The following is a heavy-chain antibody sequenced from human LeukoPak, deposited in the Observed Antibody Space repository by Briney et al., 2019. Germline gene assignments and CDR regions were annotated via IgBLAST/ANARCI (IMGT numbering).Heavy chain of an antibody. CDR2: INPNSGGT. V-gene: IGHV1-2*02. D-gene: IGHD3-22*01. CDR3: ARVRGNYYGSSGYGY. Sequence: ASVKVSCKASGYTFTGYYMHWVRQAPGQGLEWMGWINPNSGGTNYAQKFQGRVTITRDTSISTAYMELSRLRSDDTAVYYCARVRGNYYGSSGYGYWGQGTLVTVSS. J-gene: IGHJ4*02. CDR1: GYTFTGYY.